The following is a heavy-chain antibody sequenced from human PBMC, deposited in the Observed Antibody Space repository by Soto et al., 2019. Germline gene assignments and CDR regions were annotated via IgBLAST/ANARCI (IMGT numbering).Heavy chain of an antibody. CDR2: ISGSGGST. CDR1: GFIFSNNA. CDR3: ATEAMVRGAGTFDY. V-gene: IGHV3-23*01. Sequence: EVQLLESGGGLVQPGGSLRLSCAASGFIFSNNAMSWVRQAPGKGLEWVSGISGSGGSTYYADSVKGRFTISRDNSKNTRYLQMNSLMAEDTAVYYCATEAMVRGAGTFDYWGQGTLVTVSS. J-gene: IGHJ4*02. D-gene: IGHD3-10*01.